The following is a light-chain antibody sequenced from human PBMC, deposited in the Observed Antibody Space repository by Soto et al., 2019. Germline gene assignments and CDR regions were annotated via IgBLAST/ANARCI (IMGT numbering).Light chain of an antibody. CDR1: QSISSY. CDR2: AAP. Sequence: DIQMTQSPSSLSASVGDRFTITCRASQSISSYLNWYQQKPGKAPKLLIYAAPSLQSGVPSRFSGSGSGTDFTLTISSLQPEDFATYYCQQSYSTAITFGQGTRLEIK. CDR3: QQSYSTAIT. J-gene: IGKJ5*01. V-gene: IGKV1-39*01.